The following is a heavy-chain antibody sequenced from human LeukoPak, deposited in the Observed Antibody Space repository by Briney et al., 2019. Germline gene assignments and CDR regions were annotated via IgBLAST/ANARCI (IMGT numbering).Heavy chain of an antibody. D-gene: IGHD3-22*01. Sequence: PGGSLRLSCAASGFTFSSYSMNWVRQAPGRGLEWVSYISTTSSTIYYADSVKGRFTISRDNAKNSLFLQMNNLRAEDTAVYYCARKVVVAGQWSFDYWGQGTLVTVSS. CDR1: GFTFSSYS. CDR2: ISTTSSTI. J-gene: IGHJ4*02. CDR3: ARKVVVAGQWSFDY. V-gene: IGHV3-48*01.